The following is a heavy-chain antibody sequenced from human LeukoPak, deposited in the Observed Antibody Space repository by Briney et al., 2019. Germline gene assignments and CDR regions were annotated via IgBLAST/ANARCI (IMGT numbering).Heavy chain of an antibody. CDR1: GFSVSANH. Sequence: GGSLRLSCAVSGFSVSANHVAWVRQAPGKGLEWVSVRQPGNVSYYGDSVKGRFTTSIDSSKNTLYLQMNSLTSEGTALYYCARERDYDTYFDYWGQGTPVIVSS. V-gene: IGHV3-53*01. J-gene: IGHJ4*02. CDR3: ARERDYDTYFDY. D-gene: IGHD3-22*01. CDR2: RQPGNVS.